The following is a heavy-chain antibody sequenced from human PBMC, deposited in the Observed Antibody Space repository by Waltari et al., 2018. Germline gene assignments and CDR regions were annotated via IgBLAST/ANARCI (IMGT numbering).Heavy chain of an antibody. D-gene: IGHD3-9*01. CDR3: AGPPPVRDDILTGYSYYYYYGMDV. J-gene: IGHJ6*02. CDR1: GGTFARYA. CDR2: IIPILGIA. Sequence: QVQLVQSGAEVKKPGSSVKVSARASGGTFARYAISWVRQPPGPGLEWMGRIIPILGIANYAQKFQGRVTITADKSTSTAYMELSSLRSEDTAVYYCAGPPPVRDDILTGYSYYYYYGMDVWGQGTTVTVSS. V-gene: IGHV1-69*04.